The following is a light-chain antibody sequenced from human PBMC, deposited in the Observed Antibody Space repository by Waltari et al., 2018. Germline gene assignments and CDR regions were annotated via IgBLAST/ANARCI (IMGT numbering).Light chain of an antibody. CDR2: DAS. Sequence: SCRASQSVGRCLCWYQQKNGQAPRLLIYDASTRATGIPDRFSGGGSGTDFSRTISRLEPEDFAVYYCQMYVRLPATFGQGTKVEI. J-gene: IGKJ1*01. CDR1: QSVGRCL. V-gene: IGKV3-20*01. CDR3: QMYVRLPAT.